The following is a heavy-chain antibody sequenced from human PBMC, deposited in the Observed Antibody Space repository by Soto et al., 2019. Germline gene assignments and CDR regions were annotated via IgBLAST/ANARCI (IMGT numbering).Heavy chain of an antibody. CDR1: GFTFSSYA. J-gene: IGHJ4*02. V-gene: IGHV3-30-3*01. D-gene: IGHD4-17*01. CDR3: ARDPGDYLIYFDY. CDR2: ISYDGSNK. Sequence: GGSLRLSCAASGFTFSSYAMHWVRQAPGKGLEWVAVISYDGSNKYYADSVKGRFTISRDNSKNTLYLQMNSLRAEDTAVYYCARDPGDYLIYFDYWGQGTLVTVSS.